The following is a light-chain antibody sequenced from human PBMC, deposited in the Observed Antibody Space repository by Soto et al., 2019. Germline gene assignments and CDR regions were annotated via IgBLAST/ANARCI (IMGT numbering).Light chain of an antibody. V-gene: IGLV1-40*01. CDR2: GNS. J-gene: IGLJ2*01. Sequence: QPVVTQPPSVSGAPGQRVTISCTGSSSNIGAGYDVHWYQQLPGTAPKLLIYGNSNRPSGVPDRFSGSKSGTSASLAITGLQAEDEADYYCQSYDSSPSAVVFGGGTKLTVL. CDR1: SSNIGAGYD. CDR3: QSYDSSPSAVV.